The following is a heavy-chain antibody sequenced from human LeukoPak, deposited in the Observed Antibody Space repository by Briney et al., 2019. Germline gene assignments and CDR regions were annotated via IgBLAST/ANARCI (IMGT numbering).Heavy chain of an antibody. CDR3: ATFDILTVYLNY. V-gene: IGHV4-59*11. CDR1: GGSLSSQY. J-gene: IGHJ4*02. CDR2: IYYSGST. D-gene: IGHD3-9*01. Sequence: SETLSLTCTVSGGSLSSQYWSWIRQPPGKGLEWIGYIYYSGSTNYNPSLKSRVTISVDTSKNQFSLKLSSVTAADTAVYYCATFDILTVYLNYWGQGTLVTVSS.